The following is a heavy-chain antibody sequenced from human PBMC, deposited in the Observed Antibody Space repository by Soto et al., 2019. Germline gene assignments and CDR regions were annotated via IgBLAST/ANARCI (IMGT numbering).Heavy chain of an antibody. CDR2: ISAYNGNT. CDR1: GYTFTSYG. Sequence: QVQLVQSGAEVKKPGASVKVSCKASGYTFTSYGISWVRQAPGQGLEWMGWISAYNGNTNYAQKLQGRVTMTTDTSTSTADMELRSLRSDDTAVYYCARHGGNSISHWYFDLWGRGTLVTVSS. D-gene: IGHD2-21*02. V-gene: IGHV1-18*01. J-gene: IGHJ2*01. CDR3: ARHGGNSISHWYFDL.